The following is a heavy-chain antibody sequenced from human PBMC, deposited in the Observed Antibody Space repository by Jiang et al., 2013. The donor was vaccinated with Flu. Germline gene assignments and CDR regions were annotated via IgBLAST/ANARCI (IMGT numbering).Heavy chain of an antibody. CDR1: GDSVSNNSAA. Sequence: SQTLSLTCAISGDSVSNNSAAWVWIRQSRSRGLEWLGRTYYRSSWIYEYAESVKSRITIIPDTSKNQFSPKLNSMTPDDTAMYYCASGNYWFGSWGQGTLVTVSS. D-gene: IGHD5-24*01. V-gene: IGHV6-1*01. CDR3: ASGNYWFGS. CDR2: TYYRSSWIY. J-gene: IGHJ5*01.